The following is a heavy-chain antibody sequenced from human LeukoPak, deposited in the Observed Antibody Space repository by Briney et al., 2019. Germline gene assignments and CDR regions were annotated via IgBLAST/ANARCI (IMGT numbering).Heavy chain of an antibody. Sequence: SETQTLICTVSGGSISSYYGSWIRQPPGKGLEWIGYIYYSGSTNCNPSVKSRVAMSVDTSKKQFSLKLSSLTAADTAVYYCARGGTAVIAAYAFDIWGGDTGVTVSS. CDR1: GGSISSYY. J-gene: IGHJ3*02. D-gene: IGHD2-15*01. CDR2: IYYSGST. V-gene: IGHV4-59*01. CDR3: ARGGTAVIAAYAFDI.